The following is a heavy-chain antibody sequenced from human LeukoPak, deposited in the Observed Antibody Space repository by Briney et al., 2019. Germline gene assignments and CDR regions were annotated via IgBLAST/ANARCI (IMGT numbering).Heavy chain of an antibody. V-gene: IGHV1-18*01. D-gene: IGHD2-15*01. J-gene: IGHJ3*02. CDR2: ISAYSGHT. Sequence: GASVKVSCKASGHTFTSYGISWVQQAPGQGLEWMGWISAYSGHTYYVRKLQGRVTMTTHTSTSTAYMELRSLRSDDTAVYYCARVYCSGGSCLDAFDIWGEGTMVTVSA. CDR1: GHTFTSYG. CDR3: ARVYCSGGSCLDAFDI.